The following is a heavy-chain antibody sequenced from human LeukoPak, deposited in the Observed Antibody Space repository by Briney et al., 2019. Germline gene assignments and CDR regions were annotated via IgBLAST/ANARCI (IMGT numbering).Heavy chain of an antibody. D-gene: IGHD1/OR15-1a*01. CDR1: GDSVSSNSAA. V-gene: IGHV6-1*01. CDR3: ARGPPKINWNRNIAPGY. J-gene: IGHJ4*02. CDR2: TYYRSKRYN. Sequence: SQTLSLTCAISGDSVSSNSAAWNWIRQSPSRGLEWLGRTYYRSKRYNDYAVSVKSRITINPDTSKNQFSLQLNSVTPEDTAVYYCARGPPKINWNRNIAPGYWGQGTLVTVSS.